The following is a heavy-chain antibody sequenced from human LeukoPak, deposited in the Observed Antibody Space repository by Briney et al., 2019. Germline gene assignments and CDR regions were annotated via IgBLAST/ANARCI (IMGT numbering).Heavy chain of an antibody. CDR1: GFTFSSYW. CDR3: AREPPGAAAGAFDI. J-gene: IGHJ3*02. Sequence: GGSLRLSCAASGFTFSSYWMHWVRQAPGKGLVWVSRINSDGSSTSYADSVKGRFTISRDNGKNTLYLQMNSLRAEDTAVYYCAREPPGAAAGAFDIWGQGTMVTVSS. CDR2: INSDGSST. V-gene: IGHV3-74*01. D-gene: IGHD6-13*01.